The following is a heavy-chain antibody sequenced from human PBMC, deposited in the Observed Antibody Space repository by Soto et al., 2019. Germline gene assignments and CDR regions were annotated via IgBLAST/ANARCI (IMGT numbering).Heavy chain of an antibody. V-gene: IGHV3-23*01. Sequence: GGSLRLSCAASGFTFSSYAMSWVRQAPGKGLEWVSAISGSGGSTYYADSVKGRFTISRDNSKNTLYLQMNSLRAEDTAVYYCARDTRITGTSGYFDYWGQGTLVTVSS. CDR1: GFTFSSYA. J-gene: IGHJ4*02. CDR3: ARDTRITGTSGYFDY. D-gene: IGHD1-7*01. CDR2: ISGSGGST.